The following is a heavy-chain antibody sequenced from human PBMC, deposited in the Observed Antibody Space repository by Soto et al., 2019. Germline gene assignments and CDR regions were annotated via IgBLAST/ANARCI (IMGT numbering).Heavy chain of an antibody. J-gene: IGHJ6*03. CDR3: ARGPRALKMTTVTSGNYYYYYYMDV. D-gene: IGHD4-4*01. Sequence: GGSLRLSCAASGFTFSSYDMHWVRQATGKGLEWVSAIGTAGDTYYPGSVKGRFTISRENAKNSLYLQMNSLRAGDTAVYYCARGPRALKMTTVTSGNYYYYYYMDVWGKGTTVTVSS. V-gene: IGHV3-13*01. CDR2: IGTAGDT. CDR1: GFTFSSYD.